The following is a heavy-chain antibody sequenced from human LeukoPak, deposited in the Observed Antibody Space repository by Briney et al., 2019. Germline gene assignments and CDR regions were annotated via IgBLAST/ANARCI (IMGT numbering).Heavy chain of an antibody. D-gene: IGHD3-9*01. J-gene: IGHJ4*02. V-gene: IGHV3-33*01. CDR1: GFTFSSYG. Sequence: GGSLRLSCAASGFTFSSYGMHWVRQAPGKGLEWVAVIWYDGSNKYYADSVKGRFTISRDNSKNTLYLQMNSLRAEDTAVYYCARDTLSGGIRYFDWLLSPIDYWGQGTLVTVSS. CDR3: ARDTLSGGIRYFDWLLSPIDY. CDR2: IWYDGSNK.